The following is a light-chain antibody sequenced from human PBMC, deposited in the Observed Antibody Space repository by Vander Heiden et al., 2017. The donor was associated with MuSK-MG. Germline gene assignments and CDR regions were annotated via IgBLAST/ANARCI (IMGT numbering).Light chain of an antibody. CDR2: EVS. J-gene: IGLJ1*01. V-gene: IGLV2-14*01. CDR1: SSDVGAYDY. CDR3: SSYTKNRSRL. Sequence: QSVLTQPASVSGSPGQSITISCTGTSSDVGAYDYVSWYQQHPDKAPKLIIYEVSNRPSGISDRFSGSKSGNTASLTISGLQAEDEADYYCSSYTKNRSRLFGTGTKVTVL.